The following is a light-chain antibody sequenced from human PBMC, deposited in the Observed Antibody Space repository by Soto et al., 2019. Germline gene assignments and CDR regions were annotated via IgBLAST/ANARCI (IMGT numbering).Light chain of an antibody. CDR3: SSYTSSSTQV. V-gene: IGLV2-14*01. Sequence: QSALTQPASVSGSPGQSITISCTGTSSDVGGYNYVSWYQQHPGKAPKLMIYDVSNRPSGVSNRFSGSKSGNTASLTNSGLQAEDEADYYCSSYTSSSTQVFGTGTKLTVL. CDR2: DVS. CDR1: SSDVGGYNY. J-gene: IGLJ1*01.